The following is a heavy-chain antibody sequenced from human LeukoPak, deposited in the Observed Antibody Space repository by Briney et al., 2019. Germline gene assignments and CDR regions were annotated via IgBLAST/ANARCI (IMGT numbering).Heavy chain of an antibody. Sequence: PGGSLRLSCAASGFSFTGYWMHWVRQAPGKGPVWVSRINSDADKTGYAEAVKGRFTISRDNAKKTLYLEMNSLRVEDTAVYYCAREYYGILTGYYLDVWGKGTTVTVSS. CDR3: AREYYGILTGYYLDV. J-gene: IGHJ6*03. CDR1: GFSFTGYW. CDR2: INSDADKT. D-gene: IGHD3-9*01. V-gene: IGHV3-74*01.